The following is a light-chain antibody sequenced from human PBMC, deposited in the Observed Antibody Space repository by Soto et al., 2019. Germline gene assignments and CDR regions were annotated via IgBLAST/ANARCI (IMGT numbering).Light chain of an antibody. J-gene: IGKJ3*01. CDR1: EDIRTS. CDR3: KHNNNLPPVT. V-gene: IGKV1-33*01. CDR2: GAS. Sequence: DIQMTQSPSSLSASVGARVSITCQASEDIRTSLSWFQHKPGRAPKLLIYGASYLETGVPSRFRGSGSGTDFTLTIISRQPEDIATDYCKHNNNLPPVTFGPGNILDIK.